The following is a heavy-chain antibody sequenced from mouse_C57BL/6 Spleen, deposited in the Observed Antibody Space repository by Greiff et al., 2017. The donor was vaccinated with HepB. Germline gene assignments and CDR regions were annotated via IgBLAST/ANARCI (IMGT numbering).Heavy chain of an antibody. CDR3: ARRHYDYGGGAMDY. CDR2: INPGSGGT. Sequence: QVQLQQSGAELVRPGTSVKVSCKASGYAFTNYLIEWVKQRPGQGLEWIGVINPGSGGTNYNEKFKGKATLTADKSSSTAYMQLSSLTSEDSAGYFCARRHYDYGGGAMDYWGQGTSVTVSS. CDR1: GYAFTNYL. J-gene: IGHJ4*01. V-gene: IGHV1-54*01. D-gene: IGHD2-4*01.